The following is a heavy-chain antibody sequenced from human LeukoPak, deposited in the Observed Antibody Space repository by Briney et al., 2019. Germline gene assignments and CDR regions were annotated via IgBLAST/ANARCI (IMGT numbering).Heavy chain of an antibody. V-gene: IGHV4-31*03. CDR3: ARGGNRFGGFYFDY. D-gene: IGHD3-10*01. Sequence: SETLSLTCTVSADSISSGGHYWSWIRQHPGKGLESIGFMRRSGSTSHNPSLKGRVAISVDASKNQFPLRLSSVTAADTAVYYCARGGNRFGGFYFDYWGQGSLVTVSS. CDR1: ADSISSGGHY. J-gene: IGHJ4*02. CDR2: MRRSGST.